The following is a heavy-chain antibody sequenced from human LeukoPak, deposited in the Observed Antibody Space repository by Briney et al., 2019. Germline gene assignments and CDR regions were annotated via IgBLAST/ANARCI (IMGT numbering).Heavy chain of an antibody. CDR1: GFTFSNYS. Sequence: PGGSLRLSCAASGFTFSNYSMNWGRQAPRRGLEWVSYISSSSRTIYYGDSVKGRFTIFRDNAKNSLYLQMNSLRDEDTAVYYCARDHGSGRYQDSWGQGTLVTVSS. J-gene: IGHJ4*02. V-gene: IGHV3-48*02. D-gene: IGHD3-10*01. CDR2: ISSSSRTI. CDR3: ARDHGSGRYQDS.